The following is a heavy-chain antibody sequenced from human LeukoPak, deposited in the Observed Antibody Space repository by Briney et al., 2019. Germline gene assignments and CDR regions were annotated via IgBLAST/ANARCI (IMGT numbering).Heavy chain of an antibody. J-gene: IGHJ4*02. Sequence: TGGSLRLSCAASGFTFSSYDMSWVRQAPGKGLEWVSAISGSGGSTYYADSVKRRFTISRDNSKNTLYLQMNSLRPEDTAVYYCAIQPSPYDYGDSAPSFDYWGQGTLVTVSS. CDR2: ISGSGGST. D-gene: IGHD4-17*01. CDR3: AIQPSPYDYGDSAPSFDY. V-gene: IGHV3-23*01. CDR1: GFTFSSYD.